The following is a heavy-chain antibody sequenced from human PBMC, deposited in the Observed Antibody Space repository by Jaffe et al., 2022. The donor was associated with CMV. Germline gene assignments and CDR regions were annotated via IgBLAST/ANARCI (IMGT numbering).Heavy chain of an antibody. CDR1: GGTFSSYA. D-gene: IGHD3-22*01. CDR2: IIPILGIA. J-gene: IGHJ2*01. Sequence: QVQLVQSGAEVKKPGSSVKVSCKASGGTFSSYAISWVRQAPGQGLEWMGRIIPILGIANYAQKFQGRVTITADKSTSTAYMELSSLRSEDTAVYYCARERVLGQDSSGWGSYWYFDLWGRGTLVTVSS. CDR3: ARERVLGQDSSGWGSYWYFDL. V-gene: IGHV1-69*09.